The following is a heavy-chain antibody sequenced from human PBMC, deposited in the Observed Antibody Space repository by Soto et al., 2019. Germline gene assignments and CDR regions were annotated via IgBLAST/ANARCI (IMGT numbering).Heavy chain of an antibody. CDR2: IIPIFDTT. D-gene: IGHD2-15*01. CDR3: ARSARGSTRLYYYYGMDV. CDR1: GGTFCSYA. J-gene: IGHJ6*02. Sequence: QVQLVQSGAEVKKPGSSMKVSCKASGGTFCSYAINWVRQAPGQGLEWMGGIIPIFDTTNYARKFQGRVTITADESTSTAYMYLSSLRSEDTALYYGARSARGSTRLYYYYGMDVWGQGTTVTGSS. V-gene: IGHV1-69*01.